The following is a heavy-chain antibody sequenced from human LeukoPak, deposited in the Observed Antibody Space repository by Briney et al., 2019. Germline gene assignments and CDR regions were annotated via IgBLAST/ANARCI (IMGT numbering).Heavy chain of an antibody. CDR2: MYHSGST. CDR3: ARGHIVATIPHFDY. D-gene: IGHD5-12*01. CDR1: GYSFSTGYY. V-gene: IGHV4-38-2*01. J-gene: IGHJ4*02. Sequence: SETLSLTCAVSGYSFSTGYYWGWIRQPPGKGLEWIGSMYHSGSTNYNPSLKSRVTISVDTSKNQFSLKLSSVTAADTAVYYCARGHIVATIPHFDYWGQGTLVTVSS.